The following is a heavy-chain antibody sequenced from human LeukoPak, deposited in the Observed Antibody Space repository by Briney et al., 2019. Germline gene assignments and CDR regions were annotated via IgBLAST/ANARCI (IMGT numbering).Heavy chain of an antibody. V-gene: IGHV1-18*01. Sequence: ASVTVSCKASGYTFTSYGISWVRQAPGQGLEWMGWISAYNGNTNYAQKLQGRVTMTTDTSTSTAYMELRSLRSDDTAVYYCAKIVVVIVTPNDAFDIWGQGTMVTVSS. CDR2: ISAYNGNT. D-gene: IGHD3-22*01. CDR1: GYTFTSYG. J-gene: IGHJ3*02. CDR3: AKIVVVIVTPNDAFDI.